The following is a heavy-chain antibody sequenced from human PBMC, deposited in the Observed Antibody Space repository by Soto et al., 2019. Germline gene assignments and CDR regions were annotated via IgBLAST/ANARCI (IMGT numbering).Heavy chain of an antibody. V-gene: IGHV3-33*01. Sequence: QVQLVESGGGVVQPGRSLRLSCAASGFTFSSYGMHWVRQAPGKGLEWVAVIWYDGSNKYYADSVKGRFTISRDNSKNTLYLQMNSLRAEDTAVYYCARVPSGYSSSWLLDYWGQGTLVTVSS. CDR2: IWYDGSNK. J-gene: IGHJ4*02. CDR1: GFTFSSYG. CDR3: ARVPSGYSSSWLLDY. D-gene: IGHD6-13*01.